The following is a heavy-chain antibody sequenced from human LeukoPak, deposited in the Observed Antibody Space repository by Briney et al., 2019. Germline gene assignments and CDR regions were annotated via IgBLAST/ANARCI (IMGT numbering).Heavy chain of an antibody. CDR2: INPSGGST. Sequence: GASVKVSCKASGYTFTSYYMHWVRQAPGQGLEWMRIINPSGGSTSYAQKFQGRVTMTRDTSTSTVYMELSSLRSEDTAVYYCARDSGVFRRNDAFDIWGQGTMVTVSS. V-gene: IGHV1-46*01. CDR3: ARDSGVFRRNDAFDI. D-gene: IGHD5-12*01. J-gene: IGHJ3*02. CDR1: GYTFTSYY.